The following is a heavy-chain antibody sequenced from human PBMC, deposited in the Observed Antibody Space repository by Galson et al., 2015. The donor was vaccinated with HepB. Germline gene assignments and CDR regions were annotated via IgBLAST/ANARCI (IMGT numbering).Heavy chain of an antibody. CDR1: GFTFSRYA. CDR3: AKHTQAVSGGMDV. Sequence: SLRLSCAASGFTFSRYAMTWVRQAPGKGLEWVSVISGGGAGTYYADSVKGRFTISRDNSKNTLYLQMNSLRAEDTAVYYCAKHTQAVSGGMDVWGQGTTVTVSS. V-gene: IGHV3-23*01. CDR2: ISGGGAGT. J-gene: IGHJ6*02. D-gene: IGHD6-19*01.